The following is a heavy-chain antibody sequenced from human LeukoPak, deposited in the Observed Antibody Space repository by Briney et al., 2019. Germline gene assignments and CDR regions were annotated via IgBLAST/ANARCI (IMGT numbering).Heavy chain of an antibody. CDR2: INQDGREK. V-gene: IGHV3-7*01. CDR1: GFTFSSYW. J-gene: IGHJ4*02. CDR3: ARVVGDSSGYYSNSPTRIDY. Sequence: GGSLRLSCAASGFTFSSYWMSWVRQAPGKGLEWVANINQDGREKYYVDSVKGRFTIARDNAKDSLYLQMNSLRAEDTAVYYCARVVGDSSGYYSNSPTRIDYWGQGTLVTVSS. D-gene: IGHD3-22*01.